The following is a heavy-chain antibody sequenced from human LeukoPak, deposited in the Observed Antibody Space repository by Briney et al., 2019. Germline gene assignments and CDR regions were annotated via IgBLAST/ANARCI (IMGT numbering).Heavy chain of an antibody. Sequence: ASVKVSCKASGYSLTGYHMHWVRQAPGQGLEWMGRINPNSGDTNYAQKFPGRVTMTRNTSISTAYMELSSLRSEDTAVYYCARGLRTNLLSGAFDIWGQGTMVTVSS. J-gene: IGHJ3*02. CDR2: INPNSGDT. CDR3: ARGLRTNLLSGAFDI. D-gene: IGHD3-3*01. CDR1: GYSLTGYH. V-gene: IGHV1-2*06.